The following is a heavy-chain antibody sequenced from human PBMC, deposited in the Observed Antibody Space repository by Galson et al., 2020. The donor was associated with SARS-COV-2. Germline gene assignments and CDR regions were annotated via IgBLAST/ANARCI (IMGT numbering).Heavy chain of an antibody. Sequence: GGSLRLSCAASGFTFSNAWMSWVRQAPGKGLEWVGRIKSKTDGGTTDYAAPVKGRFTISRDDSKNTLYLQMNSLKTEDTAVYYCTTVIHYYDSSGYPNDAFDIWGQGTMVTVSS. D-gene: IGHD3-22*01. CDR1: GFTFSNAW. CDR3: TTVIHYYDSSGYPNDAFDI. J-gene: IGHJ3*02. V-gene: IGHV3-15*01. CDR2: IKSKTDGGTT.